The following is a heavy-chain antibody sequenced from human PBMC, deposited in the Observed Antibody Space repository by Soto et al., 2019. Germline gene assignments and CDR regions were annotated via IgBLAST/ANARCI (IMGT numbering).Heavy chain of an antibody. V-gene: IGHV1-69*13. J-gene: IGHJ3*02. CDR1: GGTFSSYA. CDR2: IIPIFGTA. CDR3: ARDSFTISLILVVMGNAFDI. Sequence: VASVKVSCKASGGTFSSYAISWVRQAPGQGLEWMGGIIPIFGTANYAQKFQGRVTITADESTSTAYMELSSLRSEDTAVYYCARDSFTISLILVVMGNAFDIWGQGTMVTVSS. D-gene: IGHD3-22*01.